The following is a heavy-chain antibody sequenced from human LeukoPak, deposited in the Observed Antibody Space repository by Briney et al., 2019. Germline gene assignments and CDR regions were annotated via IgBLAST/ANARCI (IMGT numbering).Heavy chain of an antibody. J-gene: IGHJ4*02. CDR1: GFTFSSYS. Sequence: GGSLRLSCAASGFTFSSYSMNWVRQAPGKGLVWVSRINSDGSTTSYVDPVKGRFTISRDNAKSTLYLQMNSLRAEDTAVYYCARGGPIDYWGQGTLVTVSS. CDR3: ARGGPIDY. CDR2: INSDGSTT. V-gene: IGHV3-74*01.